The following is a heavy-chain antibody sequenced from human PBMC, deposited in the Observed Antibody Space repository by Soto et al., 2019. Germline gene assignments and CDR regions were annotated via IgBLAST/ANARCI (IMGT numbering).Heavy chain of an antibody. CDR1: GYTFTSYG. CDR2: ISAYNGNT. Sequence: ASVKVSCKASGYTFTSYGISWVRQAPGQGLEWMGWISAYNGNTNYAQKLQGRVTMTTDTSTSTAYMELRSLRSDDTAVYYCARDQLWPAQGGDYYYGMDVWGQGTTVTVSS. V-gene: IGHV1-18*01. D-gene: IGHD5-18*01. J-gene: IGHJ6*02. CDR3: ARDQLWPAQGGDYYYGMDV.